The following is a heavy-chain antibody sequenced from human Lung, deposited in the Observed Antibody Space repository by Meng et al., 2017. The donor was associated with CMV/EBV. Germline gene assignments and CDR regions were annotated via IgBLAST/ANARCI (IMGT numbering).Heavy chain of an antibody. D-gene: IGHD1-26*01. Sequence: QAQLVQSGGEVKKPGASVKGSCKASGYTFTNYGITWVRQGPGQGLEWMGIINPSGGSTSYAQKFQGRVTMTRDTSTSTVYMELSSMRTEDTAVYYCSREADVATFDYWGQGTLVTVSS. CDR3: SREADVATFDY. CDR2: INPSGGST. CDR1: GYTFTNYG. J-gene: IGHJ4*02. V-gene: IGHV1-46*01.